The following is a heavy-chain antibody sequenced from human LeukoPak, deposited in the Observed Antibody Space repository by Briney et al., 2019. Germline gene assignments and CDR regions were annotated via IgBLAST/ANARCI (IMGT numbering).Heavy chain of an antibody. V-gene: IGHV1-2*04. CDR1: GYTFTGYY. Sequence: ASVKVSCKASGYTFTGYYMHWVRQAPGQGLEWMGWINPNSGGTNYAQKFQGWVTMTRDTSISTAYMELSRLRSDDTAVYYCAREGYSYGFGLYYYYYYGMDVWGQGTTVTVSS. J-gene: IGHJ6*02. CDR2: INPNSGGT. CDR3: AREGYSYGFGLYYYYYYGMDV. D-gene: IGHD5-18*01.